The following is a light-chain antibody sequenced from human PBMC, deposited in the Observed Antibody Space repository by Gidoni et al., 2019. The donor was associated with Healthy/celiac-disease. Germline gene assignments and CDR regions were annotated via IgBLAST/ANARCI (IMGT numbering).Light chain of an antibody. CDR2: DAS. CDR1: QRVSSY. V-gene: IGKV3-11*01. Sequence: EIGVTQAPATLSLSPGERATLTCRASQRVSSYLAWYQQKPGQAPRLLIYDASNRATGIPARFSGSGSGTDFTLTISSLEPEDFAVYYCQQRSNWPLTFGGGTKVEIK. J-gene: IGKJ4*01. CDR3: QQRSNWPLT.